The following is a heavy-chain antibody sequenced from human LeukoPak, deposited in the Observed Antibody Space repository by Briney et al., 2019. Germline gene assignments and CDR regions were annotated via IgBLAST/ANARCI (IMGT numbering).Heavy chain of an antibody. Sequence: GGSLRLSCAASGFTFSDYYMSWIRQAPGKGLEWVSYMGSSGNTIYYADSVRGRFTISRDNAKNSLYLQMHSLRAEDTAVYYCATYIYCSSTSCFRRLLDNWGQGTQVTVSA. CDR3: ATYIYCSSTSCFRRLLDN. D-gene: IGHD2-2*01. CDR1: GFTFSDYY. V-gene: IGHV3-11*01. CDR2: MGSSGNTI. J-gene: IGHJ4*02.